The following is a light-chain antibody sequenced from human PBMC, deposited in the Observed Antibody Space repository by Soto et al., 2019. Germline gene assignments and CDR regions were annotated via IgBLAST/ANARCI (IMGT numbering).Light chain of an antibody. CDR3: QSYDSSLSVVL. CDR1: SSNIGAGYD. Sequence: QLVLTQPPSVSGAPGQRVTISCTGSSSNIGAGYDVHWYQQLPGTAPKLLINGNSNRPSGVPDRFSGSKSGTSASLAITGLQAEDEADYYCQSYDSSLSVVLFGGGTQLTVL. V-gene: IGLV1-40*01. J-gene: IGLJ2*01. CDR2: GNS.